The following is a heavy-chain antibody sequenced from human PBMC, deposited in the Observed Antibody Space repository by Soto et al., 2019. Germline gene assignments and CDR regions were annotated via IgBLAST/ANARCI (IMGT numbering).Heavy chain of an antibody. Sequence: QVQLQQWGAGLLKPSETLSLTCAVYGGSFSGYYWSWIRQPPGKGLEWIGEINHSGSTNYNPSLKSRVTISVDTSKNQFSLKLSSVTAADTAVYYCARATATGYYYYYGMDVWGQGTTVTVSS. CDR3: ARATATGYYYYYGMDV. CDR1: GGSFSGYY. V-gene: IGHV4-34*01. J-gene: IGHJ6*02. CDR2: INHSGST. D-gene: IGHD1-1*01.